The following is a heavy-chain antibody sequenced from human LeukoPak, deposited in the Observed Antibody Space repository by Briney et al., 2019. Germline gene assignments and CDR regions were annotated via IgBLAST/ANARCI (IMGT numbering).Heavy chain of an antibody. J-gene: IGHJ6*03. CDR2: IKQDGSDK. D-gene: IGHD1-26*01. CDR1: GFTFSTYW. CDR3: ARDPYSGGYGAYYYYYMDV. V-gene: IGHV3-7*01. Sequence: PGGSLRLSCAASGFTFSTYWMSWVRQAPGKGLEWVANIKQDGSDKYYVDSVKGRFTISRDNAKNSLFLQMNSLRAEDSAVYYCARDPYSGGYGAYYYYYMDVWGKGTTVTISS.